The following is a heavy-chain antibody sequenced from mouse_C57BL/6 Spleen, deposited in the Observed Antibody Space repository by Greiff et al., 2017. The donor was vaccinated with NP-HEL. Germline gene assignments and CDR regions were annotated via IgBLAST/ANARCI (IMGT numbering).Heavy chain of an antibody. CDR1: GFTFSDYG. V-gene: IGHV5-17*01. Sequence: EVHLVESGGGLVKPGGSLKLSCAASGFTFSDYGMHWVRQAPEKGLEWVAYISSGSSTIYYADTVKGRFTISRDNAKNTLFLQMTSLRSEDTAMYYCARRPYWYFDVWGTGTTVTVSS. CDR2: ISSGSSTI. J-gene: IGHJ1*03. CDR3: ARRPYWYFDV.